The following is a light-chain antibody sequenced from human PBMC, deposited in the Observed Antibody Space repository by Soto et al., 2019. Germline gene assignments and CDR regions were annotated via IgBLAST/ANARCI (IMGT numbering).Light chain of an antibody. CDR2: KAS. CDR1: QSINVW. CDR3: QQYNSYPYT. V-gene: IGKV1-5*03. J-gene: IGKJ2*01. Sequence: DIQMTQSPSTLSASVGDRVTITCRASQSINVWLAWYQQKPGRAPNLLIYKASSLERGVPSRFSGSGSGTEFTLTISPLHPDDFATYYCQQYNSYPYTFGLGTKLEIK.